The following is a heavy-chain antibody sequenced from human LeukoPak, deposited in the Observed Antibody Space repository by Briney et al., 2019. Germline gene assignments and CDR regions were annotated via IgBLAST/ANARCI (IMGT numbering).Heavy chain of an antibody. V-gene: IGHV3-66*01. Sequence: GGSLRLSCAASGFSVSSNHMSWVRQAPGKGLEWVSVIYSGGNTHYADSVKGRFTISRDNSKNTLYLQMNSLRAEDTAVYYCARGMAAAGIVGVFDYWGQGILVTVSS. CDR2: IYSGGNT. CDR3: ARGMAAAGIVGVFDY. J-gene: IGHJ4*02. CDR1: GFSVSSNH. D-gene: IGHD6-13*01.